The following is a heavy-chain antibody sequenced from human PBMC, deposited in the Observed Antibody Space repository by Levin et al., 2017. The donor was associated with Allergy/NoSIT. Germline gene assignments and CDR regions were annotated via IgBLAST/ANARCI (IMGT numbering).Heavy chain of an antibody. V-gene: IGHV3-21*01. CDR3: ARDAILGVSPSAFDI. CDR1: GFTFSSYS. D-gene: IGHD2-8*01. J-gene: IGHJ3*02. CDR2: ISSSSSYI. Sequence: ETLSLTCAASGFTFSSYSMNWVRQAPGKGLEWVSSISSSSSYIYYADSVKGRFTISRDNAKNSLYLQMNSLRAEDTAVYYCARDAILGVSPSAFDIWGQGTMVTVSS.